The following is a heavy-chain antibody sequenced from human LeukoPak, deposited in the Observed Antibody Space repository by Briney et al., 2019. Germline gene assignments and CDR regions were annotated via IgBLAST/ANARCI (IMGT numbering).Heavy chain of an antibody. J-gene: IGHJ2*01. CDR1: GFTFSNYW. CDR3: AREETGRGYRYIDL. V-gene: IGHV3-7*01. CDR2: INQDGSEK. Sequence: PGGSLRLSCAASGFTFSNYWMSWVRQAPGKGLEWVANINQDGSEKYYVDSVKGRFTISREDAKNSLYLQMNSLTAGDTAVYYCAREETGRGYRYIDLWGRGTLVTVSS.